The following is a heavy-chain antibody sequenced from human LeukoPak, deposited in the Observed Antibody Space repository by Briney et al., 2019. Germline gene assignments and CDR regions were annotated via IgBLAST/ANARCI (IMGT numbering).Heavy chain of an antibody. Sequence: GGSLRLSCAASGFAASGFTFSTFGMHWVRQAPGKGLEWVAFIRYDGSNKYYADSVKGRFTISRDDSKNTLYLQMNSLRAEDTAAYYCARGPSAAYYYYYMDVWGKGTTVTVS. CDR3: ARGPSAAYYYYYMDV. J-gene: IGHJ6*03. CDR2: IRYDGSNK. D-gene: IGHD6-13*01. V-gene: IGHV3-30*02. CDR1: GFTFSTFG.